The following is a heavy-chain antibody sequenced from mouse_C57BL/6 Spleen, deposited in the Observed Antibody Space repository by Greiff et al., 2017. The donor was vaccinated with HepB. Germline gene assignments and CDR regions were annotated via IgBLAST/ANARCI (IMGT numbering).Heavy chain of an antibody. J-gene: IGHJ2*01. Sequence: EVQVVESGEGLVKPGGSLKLSCAASGFTFSSYAMSWVRQTPEKRLEWVAYISSGGDYIYYADTVKGRFTISRDNARNTLYLQMSSLKSEDTAMYYCTRDPSSTTADYFDYWGQGTTLTVSS. CDR2: ISSGGDYI. V-gene: IGHV5-9-1*02. CDR1: GFTFSSYA. CDR3: TRDPSSTTADYFDY. D-gene: IGHD1-2*01.